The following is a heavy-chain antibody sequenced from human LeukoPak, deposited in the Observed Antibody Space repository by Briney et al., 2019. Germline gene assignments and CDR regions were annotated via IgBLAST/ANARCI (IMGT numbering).Heavy chain of an antibody. J-gene: IGHJ4*02. CDR3: ARDSGITWYYFDY. CDR2: INPNSGGT. V-gene: IGHV1-2*02. CDR1: GYTFTGYY. D-gene: IGHD3-10*01. Sequence: ASVKVSCKASGYTFTGYYMHWVRQAPGQGLEWMGWINPNSGGTNYAQKFQGRVTMTRDTSISTAYMELSRLRSDDTAVYYCARDSGITWYYFDYWGQGTLVTVSS.